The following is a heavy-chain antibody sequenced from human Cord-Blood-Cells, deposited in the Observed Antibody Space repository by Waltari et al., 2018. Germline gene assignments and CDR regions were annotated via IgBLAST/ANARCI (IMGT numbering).Heavy chain of an antibody. CDR3: AKADSSSSLYDY. CDR1: GFPFDYYA. CDR2: ISWNSGSI. V-gene: IGHV3-9*01. Sequence: EVQLVESGGGLVQPGRSLRLSCAASGFPFDYYAMPWVRQAPGKGLEWVSGISWNSGSIGYADSVKGRFTISRDNAKNSLYLQMNSLRAEDTALYYCAKADSSSSLYDYWGQGTLVTVSS. D-gene: IGHD6-6*01. J-gene: IGHJ4*02.